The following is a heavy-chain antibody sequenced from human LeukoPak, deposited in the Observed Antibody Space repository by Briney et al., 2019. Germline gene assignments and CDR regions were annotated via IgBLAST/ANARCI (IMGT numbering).Heavy chain of an antibody. V-gene: IGHV3-48*03. CDR3: ARGGHRGSGYIVGGPVDAFDI. Sequence: PGGSLRLSCAASGFTFSSYEMNWVRQAPGKGLEWVSYISSSGSTIYYADSVKGRFTISRDNAKNSLYLQMNSLRAEDTAVYYCARGGHRGSGYIVGGPVDAFDIWGQGTMVTVSS. CDR1: GFTFSSYE. J-gene: IGHJ3*02. CDR2: ISSSGSTI. D-gene: IGHD1-26*01.